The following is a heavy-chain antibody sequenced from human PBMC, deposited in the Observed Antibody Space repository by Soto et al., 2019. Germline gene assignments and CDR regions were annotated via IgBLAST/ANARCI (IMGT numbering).Heavy chain of an antibody. CDR1: GGTFSSYT. J-gene: IGHJ4*02. Sequence: SVXVSFNASGGTFSSYTISWVRHAPGQGLEWMGRIIPILGIANYAQKFQGRVTITADKSTSTAYMELSSLRSEDTAVYYCAWAETDYLYNFDYWGQGTLVTVSS. CDR3: AWAETDYLYNFDY. CDR2: IIPILGIA. V-gene: IGHV1-69*02. D-gene: IGHD4-17*01.